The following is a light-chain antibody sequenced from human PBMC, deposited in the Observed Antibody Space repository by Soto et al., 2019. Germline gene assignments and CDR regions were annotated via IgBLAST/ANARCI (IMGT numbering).Light chain of an antibody. CDR3: QQYNNWPLT. CDR2: HAS. Sequence: EIVMTQSTATLSVSPGERATLSCRASQSVYSTLAWYQQKPGQAPSLLIYHASTRATGIPARFSGSGSGTEFTLTISNLQSEDFAVYYCQQYNNWPLTFGGGTKVEIK. CDR1: QSVYST. V-gene: IGKV3-15*01. J-gene: IGKJ4*01.